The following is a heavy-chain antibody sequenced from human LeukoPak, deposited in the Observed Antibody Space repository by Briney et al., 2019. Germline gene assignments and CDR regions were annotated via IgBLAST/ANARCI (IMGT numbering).Heavy chain of an antibody. D-gene: IGHD2-15*01. V-gene: IGHV3-30*18. CDR1: GFTFTNAW. J-gene: IGHJ5*02. Sequence: GGSLRLSCAASGFTFTNAWMSWVRQAPGKGLEWVAVISYDGSNKYYADSVKGRFTISRDNSKNTLYLQMNSLRAEDTAVYYCAKVRRGYCSGGSCYSWFDPWGQGTLVTVSS. CDR2: ISYDGSNK. CDR3: AKVRRGYCSGGSCYSWFDP.